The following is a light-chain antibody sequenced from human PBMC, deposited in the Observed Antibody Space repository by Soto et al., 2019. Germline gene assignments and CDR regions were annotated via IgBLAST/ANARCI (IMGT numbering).Light chain of an antibody. CDR2: EVT. V-gene: IGLV2-14*01. CDR1: GSDVGGYDY. J-gene: IGLJ1*01. CDR3: SSYTSSSTCV. Sequence: QSVLTQPASVSGSPGQSITISCTGTGSDVGGYDYVSWYQHHPGKAPKVMIYEVTNRPSGVSNRFSGSKSGNTASLTISGLLAEEEADYSCSSYTSSSTCVFGTGTKVTV.